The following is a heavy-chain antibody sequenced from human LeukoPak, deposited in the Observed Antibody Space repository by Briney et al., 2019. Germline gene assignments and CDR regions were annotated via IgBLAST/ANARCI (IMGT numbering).Heavy chain of an antibody. D-gene: IGHD3-10*01. J-gene: IGHJ4*02. CDR2: INWNGGST. CDR3: AKDATSAITMVRGVKYYFDY. CDR1: GFTFDDYG. Sequence: GGSLRLSCAASGFTFDDYGMSWVRQAPGKGLEWVSGINWNGGSTGYADSVKGRFTISRDNSKNTLYLQMNSLRAEDTAVYYCAKDATSAITMVRGVKYYFDYWGQGTLVTVSS. V-gene: IGHV3-20*04.